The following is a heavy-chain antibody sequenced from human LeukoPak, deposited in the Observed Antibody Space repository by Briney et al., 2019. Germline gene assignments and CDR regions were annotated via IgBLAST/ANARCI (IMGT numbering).Heavy chain of an antibody. CDR2: IWYDGSNK. Sequence: GRSLRLSCAASGFTFSSYGMHWVRQAPGKGLEWVAVIWYDGSNKYYADSVKGQFTISRDNSKNTLYLQMNSLRAEDTAVYYCARDNSNSGNDYWGQGTLVTVSS. CDR3: ARDNSNSGNDY. V-gene: IGHV3-33*01. CDR1: GFTFSSYG. J-gene: IGHJ4*02. D-gene: IGHD2/OR15-2a*01.